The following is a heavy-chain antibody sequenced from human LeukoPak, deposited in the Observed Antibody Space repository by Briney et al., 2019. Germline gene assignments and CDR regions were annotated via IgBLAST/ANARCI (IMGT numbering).Heavy chain of an antibody. CDR3: AKRYSSSWYGDYYYYYMDV. J-gene: IGHJ6*03. CDR1: GFTFSSYG. CDR2: IRYDGSNK. V-gene: IGHV3-30*02. D-gene: IGHD6-13*01. Sequence: PGGSLRLSCAASGFTFSSYGMHWVRQAPGKGLEWVAFIRYDGSNKYYADSVKGRFTISRDNSKNTLYLQMNSLRAEDTAVYYCAKRYSSSWYGDYYYYYMDVWGKGTTVTVSS.